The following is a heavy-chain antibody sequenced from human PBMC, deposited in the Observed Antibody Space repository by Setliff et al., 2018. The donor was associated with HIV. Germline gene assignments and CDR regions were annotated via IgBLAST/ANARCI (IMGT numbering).Heavy chain of an antibody. CDR2: ISGISLYF. V-gene: IGHV3-21*01. CDR1: GFTFSRYS. J-gene: IGHJ4*02. CDR3: ARVGVSTSLDY. D-gene: IGHD3-10*01. Sequence: PGGSLRLSCSGSGFTFSRYSMNWVRQGPGKGLEWVSSISGISLYFSYAESVKRRFTISRDNAKESVFLQMDRLRPDDTAVYYCARVGVSTSLDYWGQGMLVTVSS.